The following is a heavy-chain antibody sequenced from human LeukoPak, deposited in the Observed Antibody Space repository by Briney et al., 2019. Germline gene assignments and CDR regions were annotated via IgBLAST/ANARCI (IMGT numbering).Heavy chain of an antibody. D-gene: IGHD6-13*01. V-gene: IGHV3-11*04. J-gene: IGHJ6*03. CDR3: VREVAAAASYYYYYMDV. CDR1: GFTFSDYY. Sequence: GGSLRLSCAASGFTFSDYYMSWIRQAPGKGLQWVSYISSSGSTMDYADSVKGRFTISRDNAKNSLYPQMNSLRVEDTAVYYCVREVAAAASYYYYYMDVWGKGTTVTVSS. CDR2: ISSSGSTM.